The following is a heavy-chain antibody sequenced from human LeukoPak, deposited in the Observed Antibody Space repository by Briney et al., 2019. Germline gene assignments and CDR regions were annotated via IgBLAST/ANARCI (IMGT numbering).Heavy chain of an antibody. D-gene: IGHD3-9*01. CDR2: IYYSGST. CDR3: ARGGVSTGNFDWLTPDYYYGMDV. J-gene: IGHJ6*02. CDR1: GGSISSYY. Sequence: SETLSLTCTVSGGSISSYYWSWIRQPPGKGLEWIGYIYYSGSTNYNPSLKSRVTISVDTSKNQFSLKLSSVTAADTAVYYCARGGVSTGNFDWLTPDYYYGMDVWGQGTTVTVSS. V-gene: IGHV4-59*01.